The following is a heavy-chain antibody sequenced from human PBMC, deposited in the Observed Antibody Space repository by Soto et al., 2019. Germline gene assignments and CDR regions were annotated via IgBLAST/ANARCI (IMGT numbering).Heavy chain of an antibody. CDR1: GGSVSSGSYY. V-gene: IGHV4-61*01. CDR2: IYYSGST. Sequence: SETLSLTCTVSGGSVSSGSYYWSWIRQPPGKGLEWIGYIYYSGSTNYNPSLKSRVTISVDTSKNQFSLKLSSVTAADTAVYYCAREVVTAHDAFEIWGQGTMVPVAS. CDR3: AREVVTAHDAFEI. J-gene: IGHJ3*02. D-gene: IGHD2-21*02.